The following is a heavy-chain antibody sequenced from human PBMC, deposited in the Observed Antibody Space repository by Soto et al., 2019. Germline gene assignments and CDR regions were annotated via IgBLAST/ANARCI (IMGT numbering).Heavy chain of an antibody. CDR3: AGAYCGGDCSRVYCFDY. D-gene: IGHD2-21*02. CDR1: GGSISRGDYY. CDR2: IYYRGNI. Sequence: QVQLQESGPGLVKPSQTLSLTCTVSGGSISRGDYYWSWIRQPPGKGLEWIGYIYYRGNIHYNPSLKSRVTISVDTSKNQFSPKLSSVTAADTAVYYCAGAYCGGDCSRVYCFDYWGQGTLVTVSS. V-gene: IGHV4-30-4*01. J-gene: IGHJ4*02.